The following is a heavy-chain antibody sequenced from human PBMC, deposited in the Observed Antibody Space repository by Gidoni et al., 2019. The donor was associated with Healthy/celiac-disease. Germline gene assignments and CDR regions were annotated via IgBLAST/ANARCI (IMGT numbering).Heavy chain of an antibody. CDR1: GGSISSGSYY. CDR2: IYTRGST. J-gene: IGHJ4*02. Sequence: QVQLQESGPGLVKPSQTLSITCTVSGGSISSGSYYWSWIRQPAGKGLEWIGRIYTRGSTNYNPSLKSRVTISVDTSKNQFSLKLSSVTAADTAVYYCARDHLTGALDYWGQGTLVTVSS. CDR3: ARDHLTGALDY. V-gene: IGHV4-61*02. D-gene: IGHD3-9*01.